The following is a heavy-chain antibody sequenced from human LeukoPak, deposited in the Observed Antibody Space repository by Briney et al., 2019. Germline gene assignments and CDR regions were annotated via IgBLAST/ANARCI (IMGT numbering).Heavy chain of an antibody. CDR2: IKSKTDGETT. CDR3: TTDLGTYYHGSQRLIPIDY. Sequence: GGSLRLSCAASGFTFSSYWMSWVRQAPGKGLEWIGRIKSKTDGETTNYAEPVRGRFTISRDDSKSAVYLQMYSLKIEDTAVYYCTTDLGTYYHGSQRLIPIDYWGQGTLVTVSS. CDR1: GFTFSSYW. J-gene: IGHJ4*02. V-gene: IGHV3-15*01. D-gene: IGHD3-10*01.